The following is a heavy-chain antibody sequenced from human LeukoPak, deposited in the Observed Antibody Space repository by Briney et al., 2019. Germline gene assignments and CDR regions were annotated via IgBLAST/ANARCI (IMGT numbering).Heavy chain of an antibody. V-gene: IGHV3-23*01. CDR3: ARRRYDWGGDFAN. D-gene: IGHD3-16*01. J-gene: IGHJ4*02. CDR2: IGGGGTT. Sequence: GGSLRLSCAASGFTLSNYAMGWVRQSPGKGLEWVSAIGGGGTTYYADSVKGRFSISRDISKNTLLLQMNSLRAEDTAVYYCARRRYDWGGDFANWGQGTLVIVSS. CDR1: GFTLSNYA.